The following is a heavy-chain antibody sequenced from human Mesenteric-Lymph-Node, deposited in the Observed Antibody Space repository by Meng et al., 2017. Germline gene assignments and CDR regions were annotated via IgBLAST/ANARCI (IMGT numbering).Heavy chain of an antibody. J-gene: IGHJ5*02. V-gene: IGHV3-9*02. CDR2: ILWKTGSV. D-gene: IGHD1-1*01. CDR3: GKDLRPGGLDR. Sequence: GGSLRLSCVVSGISSDDYAMHWVRQTPEKGLEWVAGILWKTGSVGYGKSVKGRFTISRDFAKNSLFLQMTGLRTEDTAFYYCGKDLRPGGLDRLGQGILVTVSS. CDR1: GISSDDYA.